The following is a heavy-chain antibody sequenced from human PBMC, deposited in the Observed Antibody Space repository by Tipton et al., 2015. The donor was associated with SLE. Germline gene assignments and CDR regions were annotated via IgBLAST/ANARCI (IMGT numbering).Heavy chain of an antibody. D-gene: IGHD4-17*01. J-gene: IGHJ3*01. CDR1: GGSIRSCSYY. CDR3: ARGGVTTGTAV. V-gene: IGHV4-61*02. Sequence: TLSLTCTVSGGSIRSCSYYWSWIRQPAGKGLEWVGRIYTSGSTNYNPSLKSRVTISVDTAKNQSSLKLSSVTAADTAVYYCARGGVTTGTAVWGQGTMVTVSS. CDR2: IYTSGST.